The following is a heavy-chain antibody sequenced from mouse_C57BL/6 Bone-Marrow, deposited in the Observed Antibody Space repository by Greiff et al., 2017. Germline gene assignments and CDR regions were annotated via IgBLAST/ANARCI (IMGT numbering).Heavy chain of an antibody. D-gene: IGHD1-1*01. V-gene: IGHV1-15*01. J-gene: IGHJ4*01. CDR1: GYTFTDYE. CDR3: TRTGLEKSSSYPFYAMDY. Sequence: QVQLQQSGAELVRPGASVTLSCKASGYTFTDYEMHWVKQTPVHGLEWIGAIDPETGGTAYNQKFKGKAILTADTSSSTAYMELRSLTSGDSAVYYCTRTGLEKSSSYPFYAMDYWGQGTSVTVSS. CDR2: IDPETGGT.